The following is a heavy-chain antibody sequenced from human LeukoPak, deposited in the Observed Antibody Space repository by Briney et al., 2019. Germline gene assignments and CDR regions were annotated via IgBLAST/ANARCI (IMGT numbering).Heavy chain of an antibody. Sequence: EAGGSLRLSCAASGFTFSSYWMTWVRQAPGKGLEWVANIKQDGSAKYYMDSVKGRFTISRDNAKNSLYLQMNSLRAEDTAVYYCARGGVSRPTLYDYWGQGALVTVSS. D-gene: IGHD2-15*01. CDR3: ARGGVSRPTLYDY. J-gene: IGHJ4*02. CDR1: GFTFSSYW. CDR2: IKQDGSAK. V-gene: IGHV3-7*04.